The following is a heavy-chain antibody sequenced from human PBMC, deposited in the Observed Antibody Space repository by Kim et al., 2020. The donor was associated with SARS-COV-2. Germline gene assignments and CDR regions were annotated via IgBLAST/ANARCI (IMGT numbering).Heavy chain of an antibody. D-gene: IGHD3-16*02. CDR1: GFTFGSYT. J-gene: IGHJ6*02. CDR2: ISTSSSTK. CDR3: ARDIVKYFYYAMDV. V-gene: IGHV3-48*02. Sequence: GGSLRLSCAASGFTFGSYTMNWVRQAPGKGLEWVSYISTSSSTKYYADSVKGRFTISRDNAKNSLYLQMDSLRDEDTAVYYCARDIVKYFYYAMDVWGQGTTVTVSS.